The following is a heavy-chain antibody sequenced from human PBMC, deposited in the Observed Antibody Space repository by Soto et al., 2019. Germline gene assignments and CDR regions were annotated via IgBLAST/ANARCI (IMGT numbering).Heavy chain of an antibody. V-gene: IGHV1-8*01. CDR2: MNPNSGNT. J-gene: IGHJ6*03. CDR1: GYTFTSYD. Sequence: ASVKVSCKASGYTFTSYDINWVRQATGQGLEWMGWMNPNSGNTGYAQKFQGRVTMTRNTSISTAYMELSSLRSEDTAVYYCARESGVTVGHYYYMDVWGKGTTVTVSS. CDR3: ARESGVTVGHYYYMDV. D-gene: IGHD2-21*02.